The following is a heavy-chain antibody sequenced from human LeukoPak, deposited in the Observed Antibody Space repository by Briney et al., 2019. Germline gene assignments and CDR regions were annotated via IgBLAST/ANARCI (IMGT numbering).Heavy chain of an antibody. V-gene: IGHV3-74*01. CDR3: ARDRGPRTGFMVREAYDY. CDR1: GFTFSDYW. J-gene: IGHJ4*02. Sequence: GGSLRLSCAASGFTFSDYWIHWVRQAPGKGLVWVSRINTDGSITNYADSVKGRFSISRDNAKSTLYLQMSSLRAEDTAVYYCARDRGPRTGFMVREAYDYWGQGTLVTVSS. D-gene: IGHD3-10*01. CDR2: INTDGSIT.